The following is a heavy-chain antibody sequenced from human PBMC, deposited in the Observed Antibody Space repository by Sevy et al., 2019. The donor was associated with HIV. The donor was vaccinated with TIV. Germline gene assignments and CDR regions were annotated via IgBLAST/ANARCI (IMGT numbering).Heavy chain of an antibody. CDR3: ARAPPVRSGDDSLNWFDP. CDR2: MYYTGST. D-gene: IGHD5-12*01. CDR1: GGSISAYY. V-gene: IGHV4-59*01. J-gene: IGHJ5*02. Sequence: SETLSLTCTVFGGSISAYYWSWIRQSPGKGLEYIGYMYYTGSTYYNPSLKSRVTISIDTSKNQFSLRLTSVTAADTAMYYCARAPPVRSGDDSLNWFDPWGQGTLVTVSS.